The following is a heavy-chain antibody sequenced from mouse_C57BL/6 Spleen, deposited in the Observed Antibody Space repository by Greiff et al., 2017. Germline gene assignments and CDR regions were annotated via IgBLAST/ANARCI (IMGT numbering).Heavy chain of an antibody. CDR2: ISSGSSTI. CDR1: GFTFSDYG. J-gene: IGHJ1*03. V-gene: IGHV5-17*01. D-gene: IGHD1-2*01. Sequence: EVHLVESGGGLVKPGGSLKLSCAASGFTFSDYGMHWVRQAPEKGLEWVAYISSGSSTIYYADTVKGRFTISRDNAKNTLFLQMTSLRSEDTAMYYCARGILRRYWYFDVWGTGTTVTVSS. CDR3: ARGILRRYWYFDV.